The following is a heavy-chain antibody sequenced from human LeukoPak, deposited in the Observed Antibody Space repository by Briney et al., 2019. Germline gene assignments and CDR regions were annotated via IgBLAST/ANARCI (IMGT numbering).Heavy chain of an antibody. CDR1: GGTFISYA. J-gene: IGHJ4*02. CDR2: FDPEDGEA. CDR3: ATDFRVGPRPTSGSYSY. D-gene: IGHD1-26*01. Sequence: VASVKVSCKASGGTFISYAISWVRQAPGQGLEWMGGFDPEDGEAIYAQKFQGRVTMTEDTSTDTAYMELSSLRSEDTAVYYCATDFRVGPRPTSGSYSYWGQGTLVTVSS. V-gene: IGHV1-24*01.